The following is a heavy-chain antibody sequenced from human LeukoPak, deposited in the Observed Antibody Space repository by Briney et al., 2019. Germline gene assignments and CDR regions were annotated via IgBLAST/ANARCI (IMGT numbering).Heavy chain of an antibody. CDR1: GFTFSVYG. V-gene: IGHV3-33*01. D-gene: IGHD3-10*02. J-gene: IGHJ4*02. CDR3: VRDFNVGYLDN. Sequence: GRSLRLSCETAGFTFSVYGMHWVRQAPGKGLEWVAVIGRVGNDPNYAESVKGRFTISRDNPKKTLYLQMDSLRAEDTAVYYCVRDFNVGYLDNWGRGILVTVSS. CDR2: IGRVGNDP.